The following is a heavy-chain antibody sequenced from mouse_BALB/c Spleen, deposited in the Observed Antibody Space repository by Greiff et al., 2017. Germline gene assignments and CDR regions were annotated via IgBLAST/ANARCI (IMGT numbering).Heavy chain of an antibody. J-gene: IGHJ1*01. V-gene: IGHV1-54*01. CDR3: ARATTVVPRYFDV. CDR1: GYAFTNYL. D-gene: IGHD1-1*01. Sequence: QVHVKQSGAELVRPGTSVKVSCKASGYAFTNYLIEWVKQRPGQGLEWIGVINPGSGGTNYNEKFKGKATLTADKSSSTAYMQLSSLTSDDSAVYFCARATTVVPRYFDVWGAGTTVTVSS. CDR2: INPGSGGT.